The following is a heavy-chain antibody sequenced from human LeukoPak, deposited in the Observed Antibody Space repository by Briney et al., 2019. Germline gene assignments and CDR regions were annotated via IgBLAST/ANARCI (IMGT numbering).Heavy chain of an antibody. CDR1: GDSVSSNSGA. J-gene: IGHJ4*02. CDR3: AREEAGTYGFEY. CDR2: TFYRSQWYN. V-gene: IGHV6-1*01. Sequence: SQTLSLTCAIFGDSVSSNSGAWNWIRQSPSRGLEWLGRTFYRSQWYNDYAVSVKGRIAINPDTSKNQFSLQLNSVTPEDTAVYYCAREEAGTYGFEYWGQGTLVTVSS. D-gene: IGHD3-10*01.